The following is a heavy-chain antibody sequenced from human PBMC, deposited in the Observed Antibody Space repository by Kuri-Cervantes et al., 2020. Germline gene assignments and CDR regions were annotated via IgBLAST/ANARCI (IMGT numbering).Heavy chain of an antibody. D-gene: IGHD6-6*01. J-gene: IGHJ4*02. Sequence: GSLRLSCAVYGGSFSGYYWSWIRQPPVKGLEWIGSIYHSGSTYYNPSLKSRVTISVDTSKNQFSLKLSSVTAADTAVYYCARHGPDSSSVLRYFDYWGQGTPVTVSS. V-gene: IGHV4-34*01. CDR2: IYHSGST. CDR3: ARHGPDSSSVLRYFDY. CDR1: GGSFSGYY.